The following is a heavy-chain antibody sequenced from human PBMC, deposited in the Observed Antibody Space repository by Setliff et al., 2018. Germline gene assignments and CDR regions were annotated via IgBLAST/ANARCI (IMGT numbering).Heavy chain of an antibody. CDR3: ARDMGQPYYFES. V-gene: IGHV4-39*07. J-gene: IGHJ4*02. CDR2: IYYTGST. D-gene: IGHD1-1*01. CDR1: GGSISSSPHY. Sequence: SETLSLTCTVSGGSISSSPHYWGWIRQPPGKGLEWIGSIYYTGSTYYNPSLKSRVTMSVDTSKRQFSLKLGSATAADTAVYYCARDMGQPYYFESWGLGTLVTVSS.